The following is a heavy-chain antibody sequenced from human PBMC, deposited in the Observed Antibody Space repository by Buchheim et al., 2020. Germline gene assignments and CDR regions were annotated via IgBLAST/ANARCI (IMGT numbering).Heavy chain of an antibody. Sequence: QVQLVESGGGVVQPGRSLRLSCAASGFTFSSYGMHWVRQAPGKGLEWVAVISYDGSNKYYADSVKGRFTISRDNSKNTLYLQMNSLRAEDTAVYYCAKGLYSYGVYYYYGMDVWGQGTT. CDR3: AKGLYSYGVYYYYGMDV. D-gene: IGHD5-18*01. CDR2: ISYDGSNK. V-gene: IGHV3-30*18. J-gene: IGHJ6*02. CDR1: GFTFSSYG.